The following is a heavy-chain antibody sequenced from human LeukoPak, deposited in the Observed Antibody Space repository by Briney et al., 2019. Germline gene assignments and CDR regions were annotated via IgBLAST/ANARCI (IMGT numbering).Heavy chain of an antibody. CDR1: GGSISSYY. D-gene: IGHD2-2*02. J-gene: IGHJ4*02. CDR2: IYTSGST. Sequence: MPSETLSLTCNVSGGSISSYYWSWIRQPAGKGREWIGRIYTSGSTNYNPSLKSRVTMSVDTSKNQFSLKLSSVTAADTAVYYCARVDCSSTSCYSYLDYWGQGTLVTLSS. V-gene: IGHV4-4*07. CDR3: ARVDCSSTSCYSYLDY.